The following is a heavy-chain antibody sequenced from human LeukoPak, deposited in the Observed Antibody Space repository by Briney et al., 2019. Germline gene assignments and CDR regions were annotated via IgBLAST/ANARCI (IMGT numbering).Heavy chain of an antibody. CDR2: IYHSGST. J-gene: IGHJ4*02. Sequence: SETLSLTCTVSGYSISSGYYWGWIRQPPGKGLEWIGTIYHSGSTYCNPSLKSRVSKLVDTSKNQFSLKLSSVTAADTAVYYCARAVAVSHFDYWGQGTLVTVSS. CDR1: GYSISSGYY. CDR3: ARAVAVSHFDY. D-gene: IGHD6-19*01. V-gene: IGHV4-38-2*02.